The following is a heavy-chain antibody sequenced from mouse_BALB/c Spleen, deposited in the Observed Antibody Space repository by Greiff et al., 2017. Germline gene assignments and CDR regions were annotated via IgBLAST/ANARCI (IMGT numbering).Heavy chain of an antibody. CDR3: ARSRSGYVWFDY. Sequence: VQLKESGPELVKPGASVKVSCKASGYAFTSYNMYWVKQSHGKSLEWIGYIDPYNGGTSYNQKFKGKATLTVDKSSSTAYMHLNSLTSEDSAVYYCARSRSGYVWFDYWGQGTTLTVSS. D-gene: IGHD3-1*01. J-gene: IGHJ2*01. CDR2: IDPYNGGT. CDR1: GYAFTSYN. V-gene: IGHV1S135*01.